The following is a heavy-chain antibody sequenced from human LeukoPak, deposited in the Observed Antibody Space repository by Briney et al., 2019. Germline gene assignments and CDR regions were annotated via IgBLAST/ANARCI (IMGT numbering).Heavy chain of an antibody. Sequence: SETLSLTCTVSGGSISSGGYYWSWIRQHPGKGLEWIVYIYYSGSTYYNPSLKSRVTISVDTSKNQFSLKLSSVTAADTAVYYCARRVYDFWSGYRTELGLYYYYGMDVWGQGTTVTVSS. CDR3: ARRVYDFWSGYRTELGLYYYYGMDV. J-gene: IGHJ6*02. CDR2: IYYSGST. D-gene: IGHD3-3*01. V-gene: IGHV4-31*03. CDR1: GGSISSGGYY.